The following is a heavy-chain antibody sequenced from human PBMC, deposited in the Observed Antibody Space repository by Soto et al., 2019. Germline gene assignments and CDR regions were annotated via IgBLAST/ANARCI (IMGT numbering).Heavy chain of an antibody. CDR3: ARDLGGPDY. Sequence: PVGSLRLSCAASGFSLSPYWMHWVRQVPGRGLEWVARLSSDGFGAAYADSVKGRFFISRDIARNTPSLQMNSLRADDTAVYYCARDLGGPDYWGRGTSVTVSS. D-gene: IGHD3-16*01. V-gene: IGHV3-74*03. CDR2: LSSDGFGA. J-gene: IGHJ4*02. CDR1: GFSLSPYW.